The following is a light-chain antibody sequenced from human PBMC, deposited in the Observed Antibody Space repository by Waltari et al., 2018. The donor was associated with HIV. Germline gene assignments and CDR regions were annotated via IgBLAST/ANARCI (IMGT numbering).Light chain of an antibody. J-gene: IGLJ3*02. Sequence: QSVLTQPPSASGTPGHSVTISCSGSSSNIGSNFVYWYQQLPGAAPKLLIYRNNQRPSGVPDRFSGSKSGTSASLANSGLRSEDEADYYCAAWDDSLREVFGGGTKLTVL. V-gene: IGLV1-47*01. CDR1: SSNIGSNF. CDR3: AAWDDSLREV. CDR2: RNN.